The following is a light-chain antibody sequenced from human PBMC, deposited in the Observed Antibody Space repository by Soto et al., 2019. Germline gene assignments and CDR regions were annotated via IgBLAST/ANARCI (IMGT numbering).Light chain of an antibody. V-gene: IGLV2-14*03. CDR2: DVS. CDR3: TSYTSTKTVV. J-gene: IGLJ2*01. CDR1: SSDVGSYNF. Sequence: QSALTQPASVSGSPGQSITISCTGTSSDVGSYNFVSWYQQHPGKAPKLMIYDVSYRPSGFSYRFSGSKSGNTASLTISGLQAEDEADYYCTSYTSTKTVVFGGGTKLTVL.